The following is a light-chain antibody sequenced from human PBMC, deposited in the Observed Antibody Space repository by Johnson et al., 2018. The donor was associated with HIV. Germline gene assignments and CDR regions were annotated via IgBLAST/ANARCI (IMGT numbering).Light chain of an antibody. V-gene: IGLV1-51*01. J-gene: IGLJ1*01. Sequence: QPVLTQPPSMSAAPGQRVTISCSGSSSNIGNNYVSWYQQLPGRAPKLLIYDNNKRPSGIPDLFSGSKSGTSATLGITGLQTGDEADYYCGTWDSSLRVGFFGTGTKVIVL. CDR3: GTWDSSLRVGF. CDR2: DNN. CDR1: SSNIGNNY.